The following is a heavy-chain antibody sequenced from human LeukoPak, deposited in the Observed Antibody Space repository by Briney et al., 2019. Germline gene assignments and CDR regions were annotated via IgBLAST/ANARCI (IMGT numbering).Heavy chain of an antibody. CDR3: ARDFLQLNAAYYFDY. CDR1: GSTFSNYG. D-gene: IGHD6-6*01. CDR2: IWYDGGNK. J-gene: IGHJ4*02. V-gene: IGHV3-33*01. Sequence: GGSLRLSCAASGSTFSNYGMHWVRQAPGKGLEWVAVIWYDGGNKYYADSVKGRFTISRDNSKNTLFLQMNSLRAEDTAVYYCARDFLQLNAAYYFDYWGQGTLVTVSS.